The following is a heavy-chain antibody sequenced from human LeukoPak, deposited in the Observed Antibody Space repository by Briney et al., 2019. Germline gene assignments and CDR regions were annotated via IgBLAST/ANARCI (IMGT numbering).Heavy chain of an antibody. CDR2: IIPIFGTA. J-gene: IGHJ6*02. CDR1: GYTFTGYY. CDR3: ARVGCSSTSCYIYYYYGMDV. D-gene: IGHD2-2*02. Sequence: ASVKVSCKASGYTFTGYYMHWVRQAPGQGLEWMGGIIPIFGTANYAQKFQGRVTITADESTSTAYMELSSLRSEDTAVYYCARVGCSSTSCYIYYYYGMDVWGQGTTVTVSS. V-gene: IGHV1-69*13.